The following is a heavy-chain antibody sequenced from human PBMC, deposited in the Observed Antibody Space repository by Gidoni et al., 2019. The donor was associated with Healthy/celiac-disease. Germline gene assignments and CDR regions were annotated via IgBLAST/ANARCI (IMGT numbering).Heavy chain of an antibody. V-gene: IGHV3-33*01. D-gene: IGHD1-26*01. CDR1: GFTFSSYG. J-gene: IGHJ4*02. CDR2: IWYDGSNK. CDR3: AREFRGSYGAGLDY. Sequence: QVQLVESGGGVVQPGRSLRLSCAASGFTFSSYGMHWVRQAPGNGMEWVAVIWYDGSNKYYADSVKGRFTISRDNSKNTLYLQMNSLRAEDTAVYYCAREFRGSYGAGLDYWGQGTLVTVSS.